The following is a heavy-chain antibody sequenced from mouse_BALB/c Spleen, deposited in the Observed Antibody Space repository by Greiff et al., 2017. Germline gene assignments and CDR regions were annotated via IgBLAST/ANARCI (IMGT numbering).Heavy chain of an antibody. J-gene: IGHJ3*01. V-gene: IGHV5-9-1*01. CDR1: GFTFSSYA. CDR3: ARGYGNIAY. D-gene: IGHD2-10*02. CDR2: ISSGGSYT. Sequence: EVMLVESGGGLVKPGGSLKLSCAASGFTFSSYAMSWVRQTPEKRLEWVATISSGGSYTYYPDSVKGRFTISRDNAKNTLYLQMSSLRSEDTAMYYCARGYGNIAYWGQGTLVTVSA.